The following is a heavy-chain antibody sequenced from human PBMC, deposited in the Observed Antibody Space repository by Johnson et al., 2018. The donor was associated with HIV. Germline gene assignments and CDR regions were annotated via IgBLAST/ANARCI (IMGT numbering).Heavy chain of an antibody. CDR3: AKREGFPKDAFDI. D-gene: IGHD5-24*01. Sequence: QVQLVESGGGVVQPGESLRLSCVASGFTFSRYGMHWVRQAPGKGLEWVAFMRYNGSDEYYADSVKGRFTISRDNSKTTLYLQMNSLRAEDTAVYYCAKREGFPKDAFDIWGQGTMVTVSS. V-gene: IGHV3-30*02. CDR2: MRYNGSDE. CDR1: GFTFSRYG. J-gene: IGHJ3*02.